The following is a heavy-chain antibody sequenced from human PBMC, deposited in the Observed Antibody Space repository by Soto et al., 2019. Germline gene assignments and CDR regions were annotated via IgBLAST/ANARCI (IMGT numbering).Heavy chain of an antibody. J-gene: IGHJ4*02. CDR1: GFPFTNYG. CDR2: ISFNESSK. D-gene: IGHD6-13*01. Sequence: PGGSLRLSCAASGFPFTNYGIHWVRRAPGKGLEWLALISFNESSKYYADAVKGRFTISRDNSKHTLSLQMNSLRAEDTAVYYCARLIGNSWLDYWGQGTLVTVSS. CDR3: ARLIGNSWLDY. V-gene: IGHV3-30*03.